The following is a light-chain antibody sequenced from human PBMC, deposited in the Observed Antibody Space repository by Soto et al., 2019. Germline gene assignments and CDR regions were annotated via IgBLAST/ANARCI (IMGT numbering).Light chain of an antibody. J-gene: IGKJ3*01. Sequence: DIQMTQSPSTLSASVGDRVTITCRANQSISTGLAWYQRKPGKAPKLLIYKASSLESGVPSRFSGSGSGTEFTLTISSLQPDDFATYYCQQYDSYSFTFGPGTKVDIK. CDR1: QSISTG. CDR3: QQYDSYSFT. V-gene: IGKV1-5*03. CDR2: KAS.